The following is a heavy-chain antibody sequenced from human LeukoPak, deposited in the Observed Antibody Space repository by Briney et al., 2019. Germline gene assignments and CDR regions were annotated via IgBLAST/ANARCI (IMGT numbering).Heavy chain of an antibody. CDR1: GYSFTSYW. CDR3: ARKVGATGWDWFDP. J-gene: IGHJ5*02. V-gene: IGHV5-51*01. Sequence: GESLKISCKGSGYSFTSYWIGRERQMPGKGLEWMGIIYPGDSDTRYNPSFQGQVTISADKSISTAYLQWSSLKASDTAMYYCARKVGATGWDWFDPWGQGTLVTVSS. CDR2: IYPGDSDT. D-gene: IGHD1-26*01.